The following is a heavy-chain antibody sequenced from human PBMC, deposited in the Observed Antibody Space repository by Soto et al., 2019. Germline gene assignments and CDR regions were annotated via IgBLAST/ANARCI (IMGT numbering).Heavy chain of an antibody. CDR2: ILHSGST. CDR3: AREIHLTEVPAIVDY. Sequence: SETLSLTCVVSGGSISSGIWWSWVRQPPGKGLEWIGEILHSGSTNYNPSLKSRVTISLDKSKNQFSLQLASVTAADTAVYYCAREIHLTEVPAIVDYWGQGTLVT. J-gene: IGHJ4*02. D-gene: IGHD2-21*02. V-gene: IGHV4-4*02. CDR1: GGSISSGIW.